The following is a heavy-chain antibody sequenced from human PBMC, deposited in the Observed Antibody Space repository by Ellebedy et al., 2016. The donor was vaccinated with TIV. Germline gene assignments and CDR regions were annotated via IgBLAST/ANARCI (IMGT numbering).Heavy chain of an antibody. CDR1: GYTFTSDL. V-gene: IGHV1-46*01. CDR3: AREGGVYYFDY. Sequence: AASVKVSCKASGYTFTSDLIHWVRQAPGQGLEWMGIINPSGGGTGYAQKFQGRVTMTGDTSASTVYMELSSLRSEDTAVYYCAREGGVYYFDYWGQGTLVTVSS. CDR2: INPSGGGT. J-gene: IGHJ4*02. D-gene: IGHD1-26*01.